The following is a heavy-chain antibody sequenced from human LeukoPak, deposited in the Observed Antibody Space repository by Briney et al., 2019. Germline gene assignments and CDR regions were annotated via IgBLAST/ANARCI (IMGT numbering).Heavy chain of an antibody. Sequence: PSETLSLTCTVSGGSFSNYYWSWIRQPAGKGLEWIGRIYTSGSTNYNPSVKSRVTMSVDTSNNQFSLKLTSVTAADTAVYYCGRQPPQYYGMDVWGQGTTVTVSS. CDR2: IYTSGST. CDR3: GRQPPQYYGMDV. CDR1: GGSFSNYY. V-gene: IGHV4-4*07. J-gene: IGHJ6*02. D-gene: IGHD1-14*01.